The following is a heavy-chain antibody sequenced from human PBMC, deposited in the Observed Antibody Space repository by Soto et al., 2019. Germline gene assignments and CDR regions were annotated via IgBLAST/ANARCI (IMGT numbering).Heavy chain of an antibody. CDR1: GFTFSSYA. CDR3: ASGVWGSRKRFGHDY. J-gene: IGHJ4*02. D-gene: IGHD3-16*01. Sequence: GGSLRLSCAASGFTFSSYAMHWVRQAPGKGLEWVAVISYDGSNKYYADSVKGRFTISRDNSKNTLYLQMNSLRAEDTAVYYCASGVWGSRKRFGHDYWGQGTLVTVSS. V-gene: IGHV3-30-3*01. CDR2: ISYDGSNK.